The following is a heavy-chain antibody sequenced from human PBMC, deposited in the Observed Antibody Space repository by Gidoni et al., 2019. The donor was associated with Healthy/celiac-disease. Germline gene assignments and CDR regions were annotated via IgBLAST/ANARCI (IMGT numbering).Heavy chain of an antibody. D-gene: IGHD3-22*01. Sequence: QLQLQESGSGLVKPSQTLSLTCAVSGGSISSGGDSWSWIRQPPGKGLEWIGYIYHSGSTYYNPSLKSRVTISVDRSKNQFSLKLSSVTAADTAVYYCARDNHYDSSGYLVNWFDPWGQGTLVTVSS. CDR2: IYHSGST. J-gene: IGHJ5*02. CDR3: ARDNHYDSSGYLVNWFDP. V-gene: IGHV4-30-2*01. CDR1: GGSISSGGDS.